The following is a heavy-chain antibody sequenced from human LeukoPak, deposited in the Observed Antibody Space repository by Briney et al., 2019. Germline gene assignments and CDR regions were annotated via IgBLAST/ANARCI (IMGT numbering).Heavy chain of an antibody. CDR1: GYTFTSYG. V-gene: IGHV1-18*01. D-gene: IGHD3-3*01. J-gene: IGHJ4*02. CDR3: ARASLYITIFGVVMTGADY. CDR2: ISAYNGNT. Sequence: GASVKVSCKASGYTFTSYGISWVRQAPGQGLEWMGWISAYNGNTNYAQKLQGRVTMITDTSTSTAYMELRSLRSDDTAVYYCARASLYITIFGVVMTGADYWGQGTLVTVSS.